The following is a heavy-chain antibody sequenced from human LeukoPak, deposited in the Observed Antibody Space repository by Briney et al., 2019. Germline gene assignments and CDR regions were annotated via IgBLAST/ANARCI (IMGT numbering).Heavy chain of an antibody. CDR3: ARGDYGDYDAGYMDV. D-gene: IGHD4-17*01. CDR1: GGSISSYY. J-gene: IGHJ6*03. CDR2: IYYSGST. V-gene: IGHV4-59*12. Sequence: SETLSLTCTVSGGSISSYYWSWIRQPPGKGLEWIGYIYYSGSTNYNPSLKSRVTISVDTSKNQFSLKLSSVTAADTAVYYCARGDYGDYDAGYMDVWGKGTTVTVSS.